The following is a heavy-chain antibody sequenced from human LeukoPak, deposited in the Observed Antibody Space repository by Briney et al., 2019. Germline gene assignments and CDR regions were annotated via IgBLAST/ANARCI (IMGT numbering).Heavy chain of an antibody. Sequence: GGSLRLSCAASRFNFNTYGVHWVRQAPGKGLEWVALISYDGSSKYYAASVKGRFTISRDSSKNTLYVQMNSLRPEDTAVYYCATPGLLGYCSSAICAPPGYWGQGTLVTVSS. CDR1: RFNFNTYG. CDR2: ISYDGSSK. V-gene: IGHV3-30*03. CDR3: ATPGLLGYCSSAICAPPGY. D-gene: IGHD2-2*01. J-gene: IGHJ4*02.